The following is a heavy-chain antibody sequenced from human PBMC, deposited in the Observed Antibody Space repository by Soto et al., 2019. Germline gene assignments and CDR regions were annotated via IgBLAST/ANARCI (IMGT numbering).Heavy chain of an antibody. CDR1: GYTFTSYD. D-gene: IGHD4-17*01. Sequence: ASVKVSCKASGYTFTSYDINWVRQATGQGLEWMRWMNPNSGNTGYAQKFQGRVTMTRNTSISTAYMELSSLRSEDTAVYYCARGPLDDYGDYVLESGFDPWGQGTLVTVSS. CDR2: MNPNSGNT. CDR3: ARGPLDDYGDYVLESGFDP. V-gene: IGHV1-8*01. J-gene: IGHJ5*02.